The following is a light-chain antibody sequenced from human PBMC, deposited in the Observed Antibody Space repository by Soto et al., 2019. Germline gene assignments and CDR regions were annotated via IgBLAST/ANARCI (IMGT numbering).Light chain of an antibody. CDR1: QSLSINS. CDR3: QQYDGSPLT. CDR2: GAS. V-gene: IGKV3-20*01. J-gene: IGKJ3*01. Sequence: EIVLTQSPGTLSLSPGERATLSCRASQSLSINSLAWYQQKPGQSPRLLVYGASTRDTGIPDRFRGSGSGTDFALTISSLEPEDFATYYCQQYDGSPLTFGPGTKVDIK.